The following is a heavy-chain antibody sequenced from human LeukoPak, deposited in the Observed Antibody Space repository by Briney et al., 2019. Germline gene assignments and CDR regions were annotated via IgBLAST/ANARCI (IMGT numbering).Heavy chain of an antibody. CDR2: ISYDGSNK. J-gene: IGHJ4*02. V-gene: IGHV3-30*04. CDR3: ARGTVGSASWCYFDY. D-gene: IGHD2-8*02. CDR1: GFTFSSYA. Sequence: QPGGSLRLSCAASGFTFSSYAMHWVRQGPGKGLEWVAVISYDGSNKYYADSVKGRFTISRDNAKNSLYLQMNSLRAEDTAVYDCARGTVGSASWCYFDYWGQGTLVTVSS.